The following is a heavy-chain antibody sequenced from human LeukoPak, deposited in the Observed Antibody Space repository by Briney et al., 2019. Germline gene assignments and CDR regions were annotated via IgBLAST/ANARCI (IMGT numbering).Heavy chain of an antibody. CDR1: GGTFSSYA. V-gene: IGHV1-8*02. J-gene: IGHJ5*02. CDR3: ARGYYCSGGSCYSGFSNWFDP. Sequence: ASVKVSCKASGGTFSSYAISWVRQAPGQGLEWMGWMNPNSGNTGYAQKFQGRVTMTRNTSISTAYMELSSLRSEDTAVYYCARGYYCSGGSCYSGFSNWFDPWGQGTLVTVSS. CDR2: MNPNSGNT. D-gene: IGHD2-15*01.